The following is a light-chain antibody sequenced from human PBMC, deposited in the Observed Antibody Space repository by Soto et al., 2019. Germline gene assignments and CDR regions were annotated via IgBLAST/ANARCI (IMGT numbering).Light chain of an antibody. V-gene: IGLV2-8*01. CDR1: SSDVGGYNY. Sequence: QSVLTQPPSASGSPGQSVTISCTGTSSDVGGYNYVSWYQQHPGKAPKLMIYEVSKRPSGVPDRFSGSKSGNTASLTVSGLRAGDEAIFSCGSYAGTNISLYVFGTGTKVTVL. J-gene: IGLJ1*01. CDR3: GSYAGTNISLYV. CDR2: EVS.